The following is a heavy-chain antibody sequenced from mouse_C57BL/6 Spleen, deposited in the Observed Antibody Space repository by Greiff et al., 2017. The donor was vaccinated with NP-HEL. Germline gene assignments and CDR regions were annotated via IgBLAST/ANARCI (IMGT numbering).Heavy chain of an antibody. CDR3: AREEDGSSLFDY. V-gene: IGHV1-22*01. CDR2: INPNNGGT. Sequence: VQLQQSGPELVKPGASVKMSCKASGYTFTDYNMHWVKQSHGKSLEWIGYINPNNGGTSYNQKFKGKATLTVNKSSSTAYMELRSLTSEDSAVYYCAREEDGSSLFDYWGQGTTLTVSS. J-gene: IGHJ2*01. D-gene: IGHD1-1*01. CDR1: GYTFTDYN.